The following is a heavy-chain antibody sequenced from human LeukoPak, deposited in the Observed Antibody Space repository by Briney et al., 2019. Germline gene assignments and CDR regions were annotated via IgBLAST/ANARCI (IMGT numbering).Heavy chain of an antibody. CDR2: ISGSGGDSGGST. D-gene: IGHD6-13*01. J-gene: IGHJ4*02. Sequence: GGSLRLSCAASGFTFSSFAMSWVRQAPGKGLEWVSVSGISGSGGDSGGSTYYADSVKGRFTISRDDSNNTLYLQMNNLKVEDTAVYYCAKHRSGIAASGSNYWGQGTLVSVSS. CDR1: GFTFSSFA. V-gene: IGHV3-23*01. CDR3: AKHRSGIAASGSNY.